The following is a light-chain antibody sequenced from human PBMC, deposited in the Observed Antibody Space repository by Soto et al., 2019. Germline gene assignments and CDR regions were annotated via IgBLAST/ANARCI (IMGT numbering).Light chain of an antibody. CDR1: SSNIGSHF. J-gene: IGLJ3*02. CDR2: RDG. V-gene: IGLV1-47*01. CDR3: AVWDQSLTGWV. Sequence: QSVLTQPPSASGTPGQSLTISCSGSSSNIGSHFVYWYQHLPGTAPKLLIFRDGQRPSGVPARFFGSKSGTSASLAITGLRSEEEADYYCAVWDQSLTGWVFGGGTQLTVL.